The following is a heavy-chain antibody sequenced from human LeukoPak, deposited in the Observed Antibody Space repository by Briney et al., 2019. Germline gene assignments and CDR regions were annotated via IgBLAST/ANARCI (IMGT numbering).Heavy chain of an antibody. V-gene: IGHV3-21*04. D-gene: IGHD3-10*01. CDR3: ARIHGYGSGSSNKDHYYYYYYMDV. CDR2: IGTSTSYI. CDR1: GFTFSTYI. J-gene: IGHJ6*03. Sequence: GGSLRLSCAASGFTFSTYIMNWVRQTPGKGLEWVSSIGTSTSYIYYADSVKGRFTISRDNAKNSLYLQMNSLRAEDTAVYYCARIHGYGSGSSNKDHYYYYYYMDVWGKGTTVTISS.